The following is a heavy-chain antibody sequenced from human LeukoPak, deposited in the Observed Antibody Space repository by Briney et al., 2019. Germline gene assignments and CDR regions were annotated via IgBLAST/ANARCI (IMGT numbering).Heavy chain of an antibody. J-gene: IGHJ3*02. CDR1: GGSFSGYY. CDR2: INHSGST. V-gene: IGHV4-34*01. Sequence: SETLSLTCAVYGGSFSGYYWSWIRQPPGKGLEWIGEINHSGSTNYNPSLKSRVTISVDTSKNQFSLKLSSVTAADTAVYYCAGAIFGVVNGAFDIWGQGTMVTVSS. D-gene: IGHD3-3*01. CDR3: AGAIFGVVNGAFDI.